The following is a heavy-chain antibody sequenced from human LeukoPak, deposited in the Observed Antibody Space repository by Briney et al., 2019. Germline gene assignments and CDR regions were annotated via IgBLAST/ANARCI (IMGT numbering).Heavy chain of an antibody. CDR3: VTEQQWLG. CDR1: GFTFKHAW. D-gene: IGHD6-19*01. Sequence: GGSLRLSCAASGFTFKHAWMSWVRQAPGKGLEWVGRIKSKSDGGSTDYAAPVKGRFTISRDDSKNTLSLQMNSLETEDTAVYYCVTEQQWLGWGRGTLVTVPS. J-gene: IGHJ4*02. V-gene: IGHV3-15*01. CDR2: IKSKSDGGST.